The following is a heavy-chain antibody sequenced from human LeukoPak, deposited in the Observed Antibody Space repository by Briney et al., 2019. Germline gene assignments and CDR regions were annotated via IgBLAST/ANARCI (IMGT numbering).Heavy chain of an antibody. CDR3: ARGSAASGWYEKSVDYFDY. Sequence: GGSLRLSCAASGFTFDDYAMHWVRQAPGKGLEWVSGISWNSGSIGYADSVKGRFTISRDNAKNSLYLQMNSLRAEDTAVYYCARGSAASGWYEKSVDYFDYWGQGTLVTVSS. D-gene: IGHD6-19*01. V-gene: IGHV3-9*01. CDR1: GFTFDDYA. CDR2: ISWNSGSI. J-gene: IGHJ4*02.